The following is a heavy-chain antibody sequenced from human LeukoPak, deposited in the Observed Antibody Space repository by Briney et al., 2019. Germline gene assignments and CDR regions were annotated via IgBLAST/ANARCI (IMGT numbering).Heavy chain of an antibody. Sequence: SETLSLTCTVSGGSISDYYWNWIRQPPGKGLEWIGNIHYSGSTNYNPSLKSRVTIPVDTSKNQFSLKLSSVTAADTAVYFCARYDFWTGSSYVGAMDVWGQGTTVTVSS. D-gene: IGHD3-3*01. V-gene: IGHV4-59*01. CDR1: GGSISDYY. CDR3: ARYDFWTGSSYVGAMDV. CDR2: IHYSGST. J-gene: IGHJ6*02.